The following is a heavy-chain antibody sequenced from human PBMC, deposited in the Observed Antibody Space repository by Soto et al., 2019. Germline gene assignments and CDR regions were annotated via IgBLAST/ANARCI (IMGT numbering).Heavy chain of an antibody. CDR1: GFTFSSYW. J-gene: IGHJ3*01. Sequence: EERLVESGGGLVQPGGSLRLSCAASGFTFSSYWMTWVRQAPGKGLEWVANIKKDESKKSYLDSVRGRFTISRDNAKNSLYLQMDSLTAEDTALYYCARDVSRGSSSWYFDAFDLWGQGTMVTVSS. V-gene: IGHV3-7*05. D-gene: IGHD6-13*01. CDR3: ARDVSRGSSSWYFDAFDL. CDR2: IKKDESKK.